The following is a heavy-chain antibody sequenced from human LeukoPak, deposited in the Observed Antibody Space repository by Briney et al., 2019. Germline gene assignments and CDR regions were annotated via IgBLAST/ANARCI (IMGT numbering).Heavy chain of an antibody. D-gene: IGHD2-15*01. V-gene: IGHV4-61*02. Sequence: KASQTLSLTCTVSGGSISSGNYYWSWIRQPAGKGLEWIGRIYTSGSTNYNPSLKSRVTISVDTSKNQFSLKLSSVTAADTAVYYCARYHCSGGSCDCFDLWGQGTMVTVSS. CDR2: IYTSGST. CDR3: ARYHCSGGSCDCFDL. CDR1: GGSISSGNYY. J-gene: IGHJ3*01.